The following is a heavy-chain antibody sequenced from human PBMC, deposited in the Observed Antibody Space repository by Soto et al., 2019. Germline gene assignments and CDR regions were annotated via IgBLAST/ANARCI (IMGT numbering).Heavy chain of an antibody. J-gene: IGHJ6*03. CDR1: GYSFTSYW. CDR2: IYPGDSDT. D-gene: IGHD4-17*01. Sequence: PGESLKISGKGSGYSFTSYWIGWVRQMPGKGLEWMGIIYPGDSDTRYSPSFQGQVTISADKSISAAYLQWSSLKASDTAMYYCARKGHPYGDPPPDYYYYYMDVWGKGTTVTVSS. CDR3: ARKGHPYGDPPPDYYYYYMDV. V-gene: IGHV5-51*01.